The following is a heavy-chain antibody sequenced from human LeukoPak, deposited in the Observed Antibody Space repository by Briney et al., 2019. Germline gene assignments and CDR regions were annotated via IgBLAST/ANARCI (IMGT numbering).Heavy chain of an antibody. V-gene: IGHV3-20*04. D-gene: IGHD3-22*01. CDR1: GFTFDDYG. J-gene: IGHJ5*02. CDR2: INWNGGST. CDR3: ARVDYNDSSGYYQP. Sequence: GGSLRLSCAASGFTFDDYGVSWVRQAPGKGLEWVSGINWNGGSTGYADSVKGRFTISRDNAKNSLYLQMNSLRAEDTALYYCARVDYNDSSGYYQPWGQGTLVTVSS.